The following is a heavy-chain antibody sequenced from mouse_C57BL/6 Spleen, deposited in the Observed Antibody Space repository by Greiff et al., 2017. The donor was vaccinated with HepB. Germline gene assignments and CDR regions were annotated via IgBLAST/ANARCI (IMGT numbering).Heavy chain of an antibody. J-gene: IGHJ3*01. Sequence: VQLQQSGAELARPGASVKLSCKASGYTFTSYGISWVKQRTGQGLEWIGEIYPRSGNTYYNEKFKGKATLTADKSSSTAYMELRSLTSEDSAVYFCARGTAHALAWFAYWGQGTLVTVSA. CDR2: IYPRSGNT. D-gene: IGHD3-2*02. V-gene: IGHV1-81*01. CDR1: GYTFTSYG. CDR3: ARGTAHALAWFAY.